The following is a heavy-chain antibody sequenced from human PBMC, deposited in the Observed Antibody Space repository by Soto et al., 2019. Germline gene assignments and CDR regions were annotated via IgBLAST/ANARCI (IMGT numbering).Heavy chain of an antibody. CDR2: INPNSGGT. D-gene: IGHD3-10*01. J-gene: IGHJ4*02. V-gene: IGHV1-2*02. CDR1: GYTFTGYY. CDR3: ATLWSLAELLFFGY. Sequence: ASVKVSCKASGYTFTGYYMHWVRQAPGQGLEWMGWINPNSGGTNYAQKFQGRVTMTRDTSISTAYMELSRLRSDDTAVYYCATLWSLAELLFFGYWGQGTLVTVSS.